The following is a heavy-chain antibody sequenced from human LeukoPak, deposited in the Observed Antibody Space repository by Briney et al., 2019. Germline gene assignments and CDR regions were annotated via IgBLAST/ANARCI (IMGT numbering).Heavy chain of an antibody. CDR2: INPHSGVT. V-gene: IGHV1-2*02. J-gene: IGHJ4*02. CDR3: VRGQQWLEAFEH. D-gene: IGHD6-19*01. CDR1: GYIFSDYY. Sequence: ASVKVSCKTSGYIFSDYYLHWVRQAPGQGLEWMGWINPHSGVTKYAQKFQGRVTVTRDTSISSASMEVSSLRSADTAVYYCVRGQQWLEAFEHWGQGTLVTVSS.